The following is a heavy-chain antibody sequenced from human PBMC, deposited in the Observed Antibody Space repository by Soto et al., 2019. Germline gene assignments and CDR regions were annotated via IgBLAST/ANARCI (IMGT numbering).Heavy chain of an antibody. CDR1: GFIVKSPY. D-gene: IGHD3-10*01. J-gene: IGHJ6*02. CDR2: TYTDGTT. Sequence: PGGSLRLSCAASGFIVKSPYMSWVRQAPGKGLEWVSATYTDGTTSYADSVKGRFTISRDNSKNTLYLQMDSLRAEDTAVYYCARAPGTYYYGMDVWGPGATVTVSS. V-gene: IGHV3-53*01. CDR3: ARAPGTYYYGMDV.